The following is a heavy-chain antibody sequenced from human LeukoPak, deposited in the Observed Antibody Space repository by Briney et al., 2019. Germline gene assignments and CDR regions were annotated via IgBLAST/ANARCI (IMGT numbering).Heavy chain of an antibody. V-gene: IGHV3-7*01. CDR2: MNQDGSEK. D-gene: IGHD1-26*01. J-gene: IGHJ4*02. CDR3: ARGGELLRPADY. Sequence: GGSLRLSCAASGFTFSSYGMSWVRQAPGKGLEWVANMNQDGSEKYYVDSVKGRFTISRDNAKNSLYLQMNNLRAEDTAVFYCARGGELLRPADYGGQGTLVTVSS. CDR1: GFTFSSYG.